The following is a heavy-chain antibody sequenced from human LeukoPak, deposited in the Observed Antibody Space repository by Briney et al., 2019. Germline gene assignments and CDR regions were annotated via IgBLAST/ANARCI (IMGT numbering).Heavy chain of an antibody. D-gene: IGHD3-10*01. CDR2: ISYDGSNT. Sequence: GGSLRLSCAASGFTFSSYGMHWVRQAPGKGLEWVAVISYDGSNTYYADSVKGRFTISRDSSKNTLYLQMNSLRAEDTAVYYCAKGASYYGSGSYYFEYWGQGTLVTVSS. CDR1: GFTFSSYG. V-gene: IGHV3-30*18. J-gene: IGHJ4*02. CDR3: AKGASYYGSGSYYFEY.